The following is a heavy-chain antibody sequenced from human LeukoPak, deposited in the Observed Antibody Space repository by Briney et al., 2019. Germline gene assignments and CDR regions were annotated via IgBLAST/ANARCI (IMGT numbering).Heavy chain of an antibody. V-gene: IGHV4-59*08. Sequence: SETLSLTCTVSGGSISSYYWSWIRQPPGKGLEWIGYIYYSGSTNYNPSLKSRVTISVDASKNQFSLKLSSVTAADTAVYYCARIGQDSSGYYFADYWGQGTLVTVSS. CDR2: IYYSGST. CDR3: ARIGQDSSGYYFADY. D-gene: IGHD3-22*01. J-gene: IGHJ4*02. CDR1: GGSISSYY.